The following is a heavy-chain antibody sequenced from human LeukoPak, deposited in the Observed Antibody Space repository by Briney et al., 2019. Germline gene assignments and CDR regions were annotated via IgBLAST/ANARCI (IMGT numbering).Heavy chain of an antibody. D-gene: IGHD5-12*01. CDR1: GFTFSSFG. CDR3: ARDYPTTKGP. J-gene: IGHJ4*02. Sequence: SGGSLRLSCAASGFTFSSFGMHWVRQALGKGLEWVSFISSSSSYTKYADSVKGRFTISRDNAKNSLHLQMNSLRAEDTAVYCCARDYPTTKGPWGQGTLVTVSS. V-gene: IGHV3-21*05. CDR2: ISSSSSYT.